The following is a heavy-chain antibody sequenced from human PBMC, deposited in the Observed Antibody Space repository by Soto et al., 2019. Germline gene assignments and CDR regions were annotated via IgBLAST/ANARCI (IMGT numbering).Heavy chain of an antibody. CDR3: ARGYCSGGSCYSNWFDP. V-gene: IGHV5-51*01. D-gene: IGHD2-15*01. CDR2: IYPGDSDT. J-gene: IGHJ5*02. Sequence: RGESLKISCKGSGYSFTSYWIGWVRQMPGKGLEWMGIIYPGDSDTRYSPSFQGQVTISADKSISTAYLQWSSLKASDTAMYYCARGYCSGGSCYSNWFDPWGQGTLVTVSS. CDR1: GYSFTSYW.